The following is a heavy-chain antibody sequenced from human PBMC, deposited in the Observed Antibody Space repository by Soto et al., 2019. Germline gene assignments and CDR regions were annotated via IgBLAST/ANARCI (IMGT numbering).Heavy chain of an antibody. D-gene: IGHD3-10*01. CDR2: IIPILGIA. V-gene: IGHV1-69*02. J-gene: IGHJ5*02. CDR1: GGTFSSYT. Sequence: QVQLVQSGAEVKKPGSSVKVSCKASGGTFSSYTISWVRQAPGQGLEWMGRIIPILGIANYAQKFQGRVTITADNSTSTAYMELSSLRSEDTAVYYCARGDYGSGRHNNWFDPWGQGTLVTVSS. CDR3: ARGDYGSGRHNNWFDP.